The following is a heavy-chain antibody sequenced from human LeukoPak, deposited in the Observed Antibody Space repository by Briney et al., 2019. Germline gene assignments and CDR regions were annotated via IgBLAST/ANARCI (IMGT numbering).Heavy chain of an antibody. Sequence: GGSLRLSCAASGFTFSSYGMHWVRQAPGKGLEWVSGINWNGGSTGYADSVKGRFTISRDNSKNTLYLQVNSLRAEDTAVYYCAKVDDYGARWSFDYWGQGTLVTVSS. V-gene: IGHV3-NL1*01. CDR1: GFTFSSYG. CDR3: AKVDDYGARWSFDY. J-gene: IGHJ4*02. CDR2: INWNGGST. D-gene: IGHD4-17*01.